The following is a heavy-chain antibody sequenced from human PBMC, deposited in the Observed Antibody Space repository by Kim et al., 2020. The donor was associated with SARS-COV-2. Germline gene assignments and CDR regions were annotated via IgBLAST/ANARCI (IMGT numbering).Heavy chain of an antibody. J-gene: IGHJ4*02. CDR3: ARMTYCSSTNCYPFDY. CDR1: GGSVSSGSYY. CDR2: IYYSGST. Sequence: SETLSLTCTVSGGSVSSGSYYWSWIRQPPGKGLEWIGYIYYSGSTNYNPSLKSRVTTSVDTSKNQFSLKMSSVTAADTAVYYWARMTYCSSTNCYPFDYWGQGTLVTVSS. V-gene: IGHV4-61*01. D-gene: IGHD2-2*01.